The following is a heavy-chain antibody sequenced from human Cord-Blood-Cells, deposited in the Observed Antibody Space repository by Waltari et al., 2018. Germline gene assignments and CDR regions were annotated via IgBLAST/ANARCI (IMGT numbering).Heavy chain of an antibody. D-gene: IGHD3-9*01. J-gene: IGHJ4*02. CDR1: GGSFSGYY. Sequence: QVQLQQWGAGLLKPSETLSLTCAVYGGSFSGYYWSWIRQPPGTGLEWIGEINHSGSTGDHPSLKSRVSISVDTSKNQCSLKLSSVTAADTAVYYCARGLRGLRYFDWLLPEYYFDYWGQGTLVTGSS. V-gene: IGHV4-34*01. CDR2: INHSGST. CDR3: ARGLRGLRYFDWLLPEYYFDY.